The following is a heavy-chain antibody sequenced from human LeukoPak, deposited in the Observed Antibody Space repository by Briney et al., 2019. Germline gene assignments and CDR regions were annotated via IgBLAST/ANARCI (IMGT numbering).Heavy chain of an antibody. V-gene: IGHV3-9*01. Sequence: PGGSLRLSCAASGFTFDDYAMRWVRQAPGKGLEWVSGISWNSGSIGYADSVKGRFTISRDNAKNSLYLQMNSLRAEDTALYYCATGHVLLWFGESKSSPLDYWGQGTLVTVSS. CDR2: ISWNSGSI. CDR3: ATGHVLLWFGESKSSPLDY. CDR1: GFTFDDYA. J-gene: IGHJ4*02. D-gene: IGHD3-10*01.